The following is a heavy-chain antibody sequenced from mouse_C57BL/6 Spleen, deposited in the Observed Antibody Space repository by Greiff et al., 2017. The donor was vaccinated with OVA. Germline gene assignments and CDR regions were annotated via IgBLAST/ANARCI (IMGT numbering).Heavy chain of an antibody. J-gene: IGHJ2*01. V-gene: IGHV1-55*01. CDR3: ARSALYDAYFDY. CDR1: GYTFTSYW. Sequence: VQLQQPGAELVKPGASVKMSCKASGYTFTSYWITWVKQRPGQGLEWIGDIYPGSGSTNYNEKFKSKATLTVDTSSSTAYMQLSSLTSEDSAVYYCARSALYDAYFDYWGQGTTLTVSS. CDR2: IYPGSGST. D-gene: IGHD2-12*01.